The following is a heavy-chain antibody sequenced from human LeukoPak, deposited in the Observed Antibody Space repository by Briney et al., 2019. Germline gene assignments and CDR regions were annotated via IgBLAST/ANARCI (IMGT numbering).Heavy chain of an antibody. CDR2: IYYSGST. D-gene: IGHD3-9*01. Sequence: PSETLSLTCTVSSGSMNNHYWSWIRQPPGKGLEWVGYIYYSGSTNYNPSLKSRVTISVDTSKNQFSLSLNSVTTADTAVYFCARYILTVTGYWYFDLWGRGTLVTVSS. CDR1: SGSMNNHY. V-gene: IGHV4-59*08. CDR3: ARYILTVTGYWYFDL. J-gene: IGHJ2*01.